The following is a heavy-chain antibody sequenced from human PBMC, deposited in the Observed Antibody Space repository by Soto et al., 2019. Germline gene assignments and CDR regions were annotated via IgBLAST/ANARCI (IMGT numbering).Heavy chain of an antibody. J-gene: IGHJ4*02. V-gene: IGHV3-74*01. CDR3: ARGLPNFSSFDS. CDR1: GFTFSSYW. CDR2: VSSDGSST. D-gene: IGHD5-12*01. Sequence: EVQLVESGGGLVQPGESLRLSCAASGFTFSSYWMHWTRQAPGKGLVWVARVSSDGSSTVYANSVTGRLTISRDNAKNTLYLQMNSLSDEDTAVYYCARGLPNFSSFDSWGQGTLVTVSS.